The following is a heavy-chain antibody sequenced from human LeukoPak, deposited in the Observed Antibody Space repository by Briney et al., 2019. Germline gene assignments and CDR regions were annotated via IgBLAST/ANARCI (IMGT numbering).Heavy chain of an antibody. CDR2: AYYSGST. CDR1: DGSISNYY. D-gene: IGHD6-19*01. J-gene: IGHJ5*02. V-gene: IGHV4-59*08. CDR3: ARNSAVATSRSWFDP. Sequence: SETLSLTCSVFDGSISNYYWSWMRQPPGKGLEWIGYAYYSGSTTYNPSLESRVTISVDTSKNQFSVKLTAVTAADTAVYYCARNSAVATSRSWFDPWGQGTLVTVSS.